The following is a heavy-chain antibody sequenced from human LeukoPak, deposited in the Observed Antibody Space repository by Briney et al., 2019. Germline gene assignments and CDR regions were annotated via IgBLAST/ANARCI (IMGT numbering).Heavy chain of an antibody. CDR1: GGSISSGSYY. J-gene: IGHJ6*03. CDR2: IYTSGST. V-gene: IGHV4-61*02. D-gene: IGHD3-10*01. Sequence: PSETLSLTCTVSGGSISSGSYYWSWIRQPAGEGLEWIGRIYTSGSTNYNPSLKSRVTISVDTSKNQFSLKLSSVTAAGTAVYYCARQISDYYYYYMDVWGKGTTVTVSS. CDR3: ARQISDYYYYYMDV.